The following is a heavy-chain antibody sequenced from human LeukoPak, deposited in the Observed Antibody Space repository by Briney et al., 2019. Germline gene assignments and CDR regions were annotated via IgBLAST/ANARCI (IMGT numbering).Heavy chain of an antibody. V-gene: IGHV3-53*01. CDR1: GFTVSSNY. Sequence: GGSLRLSCAASGFTVSSNYMSWVRQAPGKGLEWVSVIYSGGSTYYADSVKGRFTISRDHSKNTLFLQMNSLRAEDTAVYYCARRGPPLWFGEAYWGQGTLVTVSS. J-gene: IGHJ4*02. CDR2: IYSGGST. CDR3: ARRGPPLWFGEAY. D-gene: IGHD3-10*01.